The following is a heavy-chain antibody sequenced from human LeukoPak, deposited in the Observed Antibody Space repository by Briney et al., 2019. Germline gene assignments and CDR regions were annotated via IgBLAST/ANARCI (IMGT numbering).Heavy chain of an antibody. Sequence: SETLSLTCTASGGSISSYYWSWIRQPAGKGLEWIGRIYSSGITNYEPALKSRLTMSVDTSKNQSSLKLSSVTAADTAVYYCARDINDSSGYYYRPAFDIGGQGTMVTVSS. V-gene: IGHV4-4*07. CDR3: ARDINDSSGYYYRPAFDI. CDR1: GGSISSYY. D-gene: IGHD3-22*01. J-gene: IGHJ3*02. CDR2: IYSSGIT.